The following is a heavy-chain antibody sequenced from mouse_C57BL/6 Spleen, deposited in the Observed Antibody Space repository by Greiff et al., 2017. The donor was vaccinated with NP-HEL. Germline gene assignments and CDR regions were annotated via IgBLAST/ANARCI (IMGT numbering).Heavy chain of an antibody. Sequence: VQLVESGPELVKPGASVKISCKASGYAFSSSWMNWVKQRPGKGLEWIGRIYPGDGDTNYNGKFKGKATLTADKSSSTAYMQLSSLTSEDSAVYFCARYGYYYAMDYWGQGTSVTVSS. CDR3: ARYGYYYAMDY. CDR1: GYAFSSSW. D-gene: IGHD2-2*01. J-gene: IGHJ4*01. CDR2: IYPGDGDT. V-gene: IGHV1-82*01.